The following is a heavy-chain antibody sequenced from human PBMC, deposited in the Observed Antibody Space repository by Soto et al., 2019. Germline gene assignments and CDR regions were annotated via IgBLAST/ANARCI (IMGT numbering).Heavy chain of an antibody. CDR3: AREGPGGGSTLDY. J-gene: IGHJ4*02. D-gene: IGHD3-10*01. CDR2: ISYDGSNK. V-gene: IGHV3-30-3*01. CDR1: GFTFSSYA. Sequence: QVQLVESGGGVVQPGRSLRLSCSASGFTFSSYAMHWVRQAPGEVLEWVAVISYDGSNKYYADSVKGRFTISRDNSKNTLYLQMNSLRAEDTAVYYCAREGPGGGSTLDYWGQGTLVTVSS.